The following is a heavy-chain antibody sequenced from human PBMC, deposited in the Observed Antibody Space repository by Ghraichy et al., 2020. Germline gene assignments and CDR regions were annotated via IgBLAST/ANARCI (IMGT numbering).Heavy chain of an antibody. CDR2: ISGYNGNT. CDR1: GYTFTNYG. V-gene: IGHV1-18*01. D-gene: IGHD6-19*01. Sequence: SVKVSCKASGYTFTNYGVSWVRQAPGQGLEWMGWISGYNGNTDNAQKFQGRVTMTIDTSTNTAYMELRSLRFDDTAVYYCARGQGSGWYEPFDIWGQGTMVTVSS. J-gene: IGHJ3*02. CDR3: ARGQGSGWYEPFDI.